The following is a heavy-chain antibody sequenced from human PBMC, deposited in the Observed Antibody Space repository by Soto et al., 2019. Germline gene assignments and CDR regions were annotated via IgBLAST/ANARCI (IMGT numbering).Heavy chain of an antibody. V-gene: IGHV1-46*02. D-gene: IGHD6-19*01. J-gene: IGHJ4*02. CDR1: GFSINNHF. Sequence: GASVKVSCKASGFSINNHFMHWIRQAPGQGLEWMGIMSASGDAQKSSKRFQGRISMTWDTSSSTIYLEVNSLTSEDTAVYYCARDWRYSSGLDYWGRGTLVTVSS. CDR3: ARDWRYSSGLDY. CDR2: MSASGDAQ.